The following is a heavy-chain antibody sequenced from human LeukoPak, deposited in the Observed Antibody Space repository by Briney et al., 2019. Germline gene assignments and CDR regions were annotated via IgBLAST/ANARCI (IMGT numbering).Heavy chain of an antibody. Sequence: PSETLSLTCTVSGVSISSYSWSWIRQPAGKGLEWIGRLYTSGSTNYNPSVTSRVTMSLDTSKNQFSLKMKYVTAADTAVYYCARDLSHPLYYFDYWGQGTLVTVSS. CDR3: ARDLSHPLYYFDY. CDR2: LYTSGST. V-gene: IGHV4-4*07. J-gene: IGHJ4*02. D-gene: IGHD3-16*01. CDR1: GVSISSYS.